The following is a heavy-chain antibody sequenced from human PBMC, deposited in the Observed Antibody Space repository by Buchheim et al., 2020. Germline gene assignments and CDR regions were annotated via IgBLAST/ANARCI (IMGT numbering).Heavy chain of an antibody. Sequence: QVQLQQWGAGLLKPSETLSLTCAVYGGSFSGYYWSGIRQPPGKGLEWIGEINHSGSTNYNPSLKSRVTISVDTSKNQFSLKLSSVTAADTAVYYCARNFGTVTSGHWYFDLWGRGTL. CDR2: INHSGST. CDR1: GGSFSGYY. V-gene: IGHV4-34*01. CDR3: ARNFGTVTSGHWYFDL. D-gene: IGHD4-17*01. J-gene: IGHJ2*01.